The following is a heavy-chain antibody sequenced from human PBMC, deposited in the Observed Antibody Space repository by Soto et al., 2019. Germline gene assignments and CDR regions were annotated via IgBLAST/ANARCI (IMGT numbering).Heavy chain of an antibody. CDR2: IYSGGDT. CDR3: TRAGSDPGNFYISNYYAMDV. CDR1: GFSVSSDY. V-gene: IGHV3-53*01. D-gene: IGHD3-10*01. J-gene: IGHJ6*02. Sequence: EVQLVESGGTSIQAGGSLRLSCAASGFSVSSDYMSWVRQAPGKGLEWVSLIYSGGDTYYADSVKGRFTISRDISSNTIYLHVTSLRADDTAIYYCTRAGSDPGNFYISNYYAMDVWGRGTTVTVSS.